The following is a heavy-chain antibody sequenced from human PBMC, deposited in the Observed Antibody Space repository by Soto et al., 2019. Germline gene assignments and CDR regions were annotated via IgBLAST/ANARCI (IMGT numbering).Heavy chain of an antibody. D-gene: IGHD2-15*01. CDR1: GLIVSDTY. CDR3: AREPRYCRGGSCSITGDAYDI. J-gene: IGHJ3*02. Sequence: GGSPTLSCTASGLIVSDTYVNWVRQAPGEGLEWVSVISNRGDTHYADSVRGRFSLSRDISDNTLHLQMNNLRVEDTAVYYCAREPRYCRGGSCSITGDAYDIWGQGTMVTVSS. V-gene: IGHV3-66*01. CDR2: ISNRGDT.